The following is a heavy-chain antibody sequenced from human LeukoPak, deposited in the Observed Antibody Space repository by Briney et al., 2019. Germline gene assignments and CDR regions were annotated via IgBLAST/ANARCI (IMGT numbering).Heavy chain of an antibody. D-gene: IGHD6-13*01. V-gene: IGHV1-2*02. J-gene: IGHJ4*02. CDR1: GYTFTGYY. CDR3: ARGGPRYSSSWYPDWDY. CDR2: INPNSGGT. Sequence: SSVKVSCKASGYTFTGYYMHWVRQAPGQGLEWMGWINPNSGGTNYAQKFQGRVTMTRDPSISTAYMEISRLRSDDTAVYYCARGGPRYSSSWYPDWDYWGQGTLVTVSS.